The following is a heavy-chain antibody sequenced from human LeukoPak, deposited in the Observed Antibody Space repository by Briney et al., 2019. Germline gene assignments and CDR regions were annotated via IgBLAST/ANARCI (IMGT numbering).Heavy chain of an antibody. CDR2: ISYDGSNK. CDR3: ARGWGYPNYFDY. D-gene: IGHD3-16*02. V-gene: IGHV3-30*04. J-gene: IGHJ4*02. CDR1: GFTFSSYT. Sequence: GSLRLSCAASGFTFSSYTMHWVRQAPGKGLEWVAVISYDGSNKYYADSVKGRFTISRDNSKNTLYLQMNSLRAEDTAVYYCARGWGYPNYFDYWGQGTLVTVSS.